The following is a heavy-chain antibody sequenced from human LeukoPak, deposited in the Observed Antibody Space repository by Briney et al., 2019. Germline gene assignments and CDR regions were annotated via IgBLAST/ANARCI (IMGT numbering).Heavy chain of an antibody. J-gene: IGHJ4*02. CDR2: IAYDGSDK. CDR1: GFAFSGYG. D-gene: IGHD6-19*01. Sequence: GGSLRLSCAASGFAFSGYGMHWDRQAPGKGLEWVTYIAYDGSDKFYADSVRGRFTISRDNSKNTLYVLMNSLRVDDTAIYYCVAIAVAGQFYWGQGALVTVSS. CDR3: VAIAVAGQFY. V-gene: IGHV3-30*02.